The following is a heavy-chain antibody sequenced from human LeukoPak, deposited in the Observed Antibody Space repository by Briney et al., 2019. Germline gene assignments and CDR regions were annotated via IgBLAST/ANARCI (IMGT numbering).Heavy chain of an antibody. D-gene: IGHD3-22*01. V-gene: IGHV3-21*01. Sequence: PGGSLRLSXAASGLTFSSYSMNWVCQAPGKGMEWVSCISSSSSYIYYADSVKGRFTISRDNAKNSLYLQMNSLRAEDTAVYYCASIMAYDSRELDYWGQGTLVTVSS. CDR3: ASIMAYDSRELDY. CDR1: GLTFSSYS. CDR2: ISSSSSYI. J-gene: IGHJ4*02.